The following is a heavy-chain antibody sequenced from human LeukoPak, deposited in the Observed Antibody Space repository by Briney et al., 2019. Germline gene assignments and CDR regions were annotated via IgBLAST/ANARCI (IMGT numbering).Heavy chain of an antibody. CDR2: IYISGST. J-gene: IGHJ4*02. CDR1: GASISSFY. D-gene: IGHD3-22*01. CDR3: AREYYDTSGLDY. Sequence: KASETLSLTCTVSGASISSFYWTWIRQPAGKGLEWIGRIYISGSTNYNPSLKSRVIMSVDTSKNQFSLKLSSVTAADTAVYYCAREYYDTSGLDYWGQGTLVIVS. V-gene: IGHV4-4*07.